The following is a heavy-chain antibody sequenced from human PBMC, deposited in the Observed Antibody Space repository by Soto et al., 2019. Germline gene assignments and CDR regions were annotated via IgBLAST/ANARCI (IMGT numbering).Heavy chain of an antibody. Sequence: QVQLVESGGGVVQPGRSLRLSCAVSGFTFSSYGMHWVRQAPGKGLEWVAVISYDGSKKYYADSVKGRFTISRDNSKNTLHLQMNSLRAEDTAVYYCAKQVTPHSSGWPDAFDIWGQGTMVSVSS. D-gene: IGHD6-19*01. CDR2: ISYDGSKK. CDR1: GFTFSSYG. V-gene: IGHV3-30*18. J-gene: IGHJ3*02. CDR3: AKQVTPHSSGWPDAFDI.